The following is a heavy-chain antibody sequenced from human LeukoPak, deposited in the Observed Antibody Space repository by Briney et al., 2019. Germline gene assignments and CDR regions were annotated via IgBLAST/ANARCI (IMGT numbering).Heavy chain of an antibody. D-gene: IGHD1-26*01. CDR2: IRNKANSYTT. Sequence: PGGSLRLSCAASGFTFSDHYMDWVSQAPGKGLEWVGRIRNKANSYTTEYAASVKGRFTISRDDSKNSLYLQMNSLKTEDTAVYYCVRVLSGSYFDYWGQGTLVTVSS. CDR3: VRVLSGSYFDY. V-gene: IGHV3-72*01. J-gene: IGHJ4*02. CDR1: GFTFSDHY.